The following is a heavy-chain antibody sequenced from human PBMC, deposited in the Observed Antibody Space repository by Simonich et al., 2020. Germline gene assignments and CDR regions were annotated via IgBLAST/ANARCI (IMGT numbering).Heavy chain of an antibody. D-gene: IGHD1-26*01. J-gene: IGHJ3*02. Sequence: EVQLVESGGGLVKPGGSLRLSCAASGFTFSSYSMNWVRQATGKGLDWVHTIRRRSSYIYYAESVKGRFTISRDNAKNSLYLQMNSLRAEDTAVYYCARGIVGASGAFDIWGQGTMVTVSS. CDR1: GFTFSSYS. CDR2: IRRRSSYI. CDR3: ARGIVGASGAFDI. V-gene: IGHV3-21*01.